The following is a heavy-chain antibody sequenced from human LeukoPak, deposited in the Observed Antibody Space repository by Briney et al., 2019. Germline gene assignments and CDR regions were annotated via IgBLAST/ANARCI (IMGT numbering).Heavy chain of an antibody. Sequence: ASVKVSCKASGYTFTSYYMHWVRQAPGQGLEWMGWINPYSGGTNLAQNFQGRVTLTRDTSLNTAYMEMTSLTTDDTAVYYCARPDTIGRSGSFSSWGQGTLVTVSS. CDR3: ARPDTIGRSGSFSS. D-gene: IGHD3-10*01. CDR1: GYTFTSYY. V-gene: IGHV1-2*02. CDR2: INPYSGGT. J-gene: IGHJ4*02.